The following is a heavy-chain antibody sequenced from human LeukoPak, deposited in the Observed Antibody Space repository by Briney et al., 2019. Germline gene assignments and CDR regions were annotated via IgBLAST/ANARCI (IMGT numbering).Heavy chain of an antibody. CDR2: IYPGDSDT. J-gene: IGHJ6*02. CDR3: ARHSSSGWYNYYGMDV. V-gene: IGHV5-51*01. CDR1: GYSFTSYW. D-gene: IGHD6-19*01. Sequence: GESLKISCKGSGYSFTSYWIGWVRQMPGKGLEWMGIIYPGDSDTRYSPSFQGQVTVSADRSISTAYLQWSSLKASDTAMYYCARHSSSGWYNYYGMDVWGQGTTVTVSS.